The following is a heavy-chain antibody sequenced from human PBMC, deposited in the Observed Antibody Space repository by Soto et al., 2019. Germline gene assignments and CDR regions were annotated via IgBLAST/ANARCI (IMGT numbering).Heavy chain of an antibody. D-gene: IGHD3-22*01. CDR2: ISSSSSYI. J-gene: IGHJ4*02. Sequence: GGSLRLSCAASGFTFSSYSMNWVRQAPGKGLEWVSSISSSSSYIYYADSVKGRFTISRDNAKNSLYLQMNSLRAEDTAVYYCARDSNYYDSSGYYTTGLDYWGQGTLVTVSS. CDR1: GFTFSSYS. V-gene: IGHV3-21*01. CDR3: ARDSNYYDSSGYYTTGLDY.